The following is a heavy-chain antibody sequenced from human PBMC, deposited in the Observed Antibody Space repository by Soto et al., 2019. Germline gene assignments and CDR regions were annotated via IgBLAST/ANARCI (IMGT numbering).Heavy chain of an antibody. J-gene: IGHJ5*02. CDR3: ARVFLLINPGIADLGWFDP. Sequence: SETLSLTCAVSCGSISSSNWWSWVRQPPGKGLEWIGEIYHSGSTNYNPSLKSRVTISVDKSKNQFSLKLSSVTAADTAVYYCARVFLLINPGIADLGWFDPWGPGTLVTVSS. V-gene: IGHV4-4*02. CDR2: IYHSGST. CDR1: CGSISSSNW. D-gene: IGHD6-13*01.